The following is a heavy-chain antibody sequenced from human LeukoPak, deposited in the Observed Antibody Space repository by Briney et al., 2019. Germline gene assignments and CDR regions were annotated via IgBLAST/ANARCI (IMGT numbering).Heavy chain of an antibody. V-gene: IGHV3-66*01. Sequence: GGSLRLSCAASGFTVSSNYMGWVRQAPGKGLEWVSVIYSGGDTYYADSVRGRFTISRDNTKNTLYLQMISLRVEDTAVYFCARDRDWLLYDHWGQGALVTVSS. J-gene: IGHJ4*02. CDR3: ARDRDWLLYDH. D-gene: IGHD3/OR15-3a*01. CDR2: IYSGGDT. CDR1: GFTVSSNY.